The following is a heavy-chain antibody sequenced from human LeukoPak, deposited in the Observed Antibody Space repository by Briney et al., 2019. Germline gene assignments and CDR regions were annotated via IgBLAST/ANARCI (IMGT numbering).Heavy chain of an antibody. V-gene: IGHV4-34*01. CDR1: GGSFSGYY. CDR2: INHSGST. Sequence: SETLSLTCAVYGGSFSGYYWSWIRQPPGKGLEWIGEINHSGSTNYNPSLKSRVTISVDTSKNQFSLKLSSVTAADTAVYYCAGSRGNQDFDYWGQGTLVTVSS. J-gene: IGHJ4*02. CDR3: AGSRGNQDFDY. D-gene: IGHD1-14*01.